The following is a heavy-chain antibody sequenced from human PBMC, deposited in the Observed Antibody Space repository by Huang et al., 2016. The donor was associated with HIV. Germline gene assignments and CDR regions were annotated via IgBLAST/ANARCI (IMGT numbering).Heavy chain of an antibody. V-gene: IGHV1-46*01. CDR2: INPGDNSK. D-gene: IGHD3-16*01. CDR1: GYTFSSNY. J-gene: IGHJ5*02. CDR3: ARSGGAYTDNWLDH. Sequence: VQLVQSGAAEKKPGASVKVSCKASGYTFSSNYIHWVRQAPGLGFEWMGIINPGDNSKTFAPKFRGRLTRTRDTSTSTVYMELNSLTSHDTAVYYCARSGGAYTDNWLDHWGQGTLVTVSS.